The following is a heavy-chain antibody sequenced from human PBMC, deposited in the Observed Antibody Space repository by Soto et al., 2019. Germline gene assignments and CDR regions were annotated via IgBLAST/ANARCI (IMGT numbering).Heavy chain of an antibody. V-gene: IGHV1-18*01. CDR1: GYTFTSYG. Sequence: ASVRVSCKAPGYTFTSYGISWVRQAPGQGLEWMGWISAYNGNTNYAQKLQGRVTMTTDTSTSTAYMELRSLRSDDTAVYYCARVLLWFGTRSNYYYYGMDVWGQGTTVTVSS. CDR3: ARVLLWFGTRSNYYYYGMDV. CDR2: ISAYNGNT. D-gene: IGHD3-10*01. J-gene: IGHJ6*02.